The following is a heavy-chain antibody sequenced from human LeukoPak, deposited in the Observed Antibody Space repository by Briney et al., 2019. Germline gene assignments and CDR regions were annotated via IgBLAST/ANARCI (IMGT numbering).Heavy chain of an antibody. Sequence: PGGSLRLSCAASGFTFNNYAIHWVRQAPGKGLEWVAVISYDGNKKYYADSVRGRFTISRDNSNYTLFLYMNSLRAEDTAVYYCARGRGSTSSYFDYWGQGTLVTVS. V-gene: IGHV3-30*04. D-gene: IGHD2-2*01. CDR2: ISYDGNKK. J-gene: IGHJ4*02. CDR1: GFTFNNYA. CDR3: ARGRGSTSSYFDY.